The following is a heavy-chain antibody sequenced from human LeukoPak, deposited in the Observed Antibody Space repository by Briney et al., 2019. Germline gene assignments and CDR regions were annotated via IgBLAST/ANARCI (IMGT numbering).Heavy chain of an antibody. D-gene: IGHD5-18*01. V-gene: IGHV1-18*01. CDR2: ISAYNGNT. Sequence: GASVKVSCKASGYTFTSYGISWVRQAPGQGREWMGWISAYNGNTNYAQKLQGRDTMTTDTSTSTAYMELRNLRSEDTAVYYCATDPADTAMVQSFDYWGQGTLVTVSS. CDR3: ATDPADTAMVQSFDY. CDR1: GYTFTSYG. J-gene: IGHJ4*02.